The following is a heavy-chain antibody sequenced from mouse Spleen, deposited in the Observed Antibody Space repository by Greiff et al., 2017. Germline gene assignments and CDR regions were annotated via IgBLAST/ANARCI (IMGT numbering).Heavy chain of an antibody. CDR2: IHPSDSET. CDR3: ARGWLLGESMDY. V-gene: IGHV1-61*01. D-gene: IGHD2-3*01. J-gene: IGHJ4*01. Sequence: QVQLQQPGAELVRPGASVKLSCKASGYSFTSYWMNWVKQRPGQGLEWIGMIHPSDSETRLNQKFKDKATLTVDKSSSTAYMELRSLTSEDSAVYYCARGWLLGESMDYWGQGTSVTVSS. CDR1: GYSFTSYW.